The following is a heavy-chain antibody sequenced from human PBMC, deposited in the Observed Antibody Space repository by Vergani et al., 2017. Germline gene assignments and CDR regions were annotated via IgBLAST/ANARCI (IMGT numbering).Heavy chain of an antibody. J-gene: IGHJ6*02. CDR1: GFTFSSYS. CDR3: ARDNDYYYGMDV. V-gene: IGHV3-21*01. Sequence: EVQLLESGGGLVKPGGSLRLSCAASGFTFSSYSMNWVRQAPGKGLEWVSSISSSSSYIYYADSVKGRFTISRDNAKNSLYLQMNSLRAEDTAVYYCARDNDYYYGMDVWGQGTTVTVSS. CDR2: ISSSSSYI.